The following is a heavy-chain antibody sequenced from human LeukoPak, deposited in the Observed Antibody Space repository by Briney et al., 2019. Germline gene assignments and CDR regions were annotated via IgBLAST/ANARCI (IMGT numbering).Heavy chain of an antibody. CDR1: GYSISTGYY. V-gene: IGHV4-38-2*02. J-gene: IGHJ5*02. CDR3: ARVGDYYDSSGYPNWFDP. D-gene: IGHD3-22*01. Sequence: PSETLSLTCTVSGYSISTGYYWDWIRQPPGKGLEWIGTFYHGGSTDYNPSLKSRVTISVDTSKNQFSLKLSSVTAADTAVYYCARVGDYYDSSGYPNWFDPWGQGTLVTVSS. CDR2: FYHGGST.